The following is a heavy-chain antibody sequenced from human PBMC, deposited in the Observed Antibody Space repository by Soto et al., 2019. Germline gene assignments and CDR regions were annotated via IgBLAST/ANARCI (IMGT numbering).Heavy chain of an antibody. V-gene: IGHV3-48*01. CDR3: ARELGFDAVARMDV. D-gene: IGHD6-19*01. J-gene: IGHJ6*02. CDR1: GFTFSSYS. Sequence: EVQLVESGGGLVQPGGSLRLSCAASGFTFSSYSMNWVRQAPGKGLEWVSYISSGSSSIYYADSVKGRFTTSRDNAKNSTYLQMNSLRVEDTGVYYCARELGFDAVARMDVWGQGTTVTVSS. CDR2: ISSGSSSI.